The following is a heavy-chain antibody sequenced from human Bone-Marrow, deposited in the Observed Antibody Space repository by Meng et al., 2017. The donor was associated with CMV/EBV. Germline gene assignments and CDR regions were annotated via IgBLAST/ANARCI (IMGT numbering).Heavy chain of an antibody. V-gene: IGHV3-21*01. Sequence: GGSLRLSCTGSGFTFGDYAMSWVRRAPGKGLEWVSSISSSSSYTYYADSMKGRFTIFRDNAKNSLYLQMNSLRAEDTAVYYCARDGSLRFLEWLFYDYYYGMDVWGQGTTVTVSS. J-gene: IGHJ6*02. CDR3: ARDGSLRFLEWLFYDYYYGMDV. CDR2: ISSSSSYT. CDR1: GFTFGDYA. D-gene: IGHD3-3*01.